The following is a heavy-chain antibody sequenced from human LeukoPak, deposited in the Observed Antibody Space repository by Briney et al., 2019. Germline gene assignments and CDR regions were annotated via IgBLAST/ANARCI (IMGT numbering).Heavy chain of an antibody. V-gene: IGHV4-30-4*01. D-gene: IGHD6-19*01. CDR2: IYYSGST. J-gene: IGHJ4*02. CDR1: GGSISSGDYY. Sequence: SQTLSLTCTVSGGSISSGDYYWSWIRQPPGKGLEWIGYIYYSGSTYYNPSLKSRVTISVDTSKNQFSLKLSSVTAADTAVYYCARGGGTSSSGRVLLGYWGQGTLVTVSS. CDR3: ARGGGTSSSGRVLLGY.